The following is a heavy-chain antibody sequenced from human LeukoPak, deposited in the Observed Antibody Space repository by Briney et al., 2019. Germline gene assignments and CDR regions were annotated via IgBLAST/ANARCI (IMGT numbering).Heavy chain of an antibody. CDR3: ARDRSGHIYGRCDS. CDR2: VYHSGTS. Sequence: PSETLSLTCTVSGGSINTYYWSWIRQPPGKGLEWIASVYHSGTSNYNPSLRSRVTISVDTSKNQFSLRVNSVTAADTALYYCARDRSGHIYGRCDSWGQGALVTVSS. CDR1: GGSINTYY. D-gene: IGHD5-18*01. J-gene: IGHJ4*02. V-gene: IGHV4-59*01.